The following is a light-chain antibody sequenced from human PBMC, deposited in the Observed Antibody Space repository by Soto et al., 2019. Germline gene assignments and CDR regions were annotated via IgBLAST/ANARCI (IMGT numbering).Light chain of an antibody. CDR1: SSGVGGYKY. Sequence: QSALTQPASVSGSPGQSITISCTGTSSGVGGYKYVSWYQQHPGKAPKLIIYEVSNRPSGVSNRFSGSKSGNTASLTISGLQAEDEADYYCSSYTSSSTQVFGTGTKVTVL. V-gene: IGLV2-14*01. CDR3: SSYTSSSTQV. J-gene: IGLJ1*01. CDR2: EVS.